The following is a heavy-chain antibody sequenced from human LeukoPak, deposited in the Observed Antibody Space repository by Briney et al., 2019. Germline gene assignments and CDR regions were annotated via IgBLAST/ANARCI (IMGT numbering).Heavy chain of an antibody. CDR3: ATSGITIFGVVRRYGMDV. CDR2: FDPEDGET. CDR1: GYTLTELS. V-gene: IGHV1-24*01. D-gene: IGHD3-3*01. Sequence: AASVTVSFTVSGYTLTELSMHWVRQAPGKGLEWMGGFDPEDGETIYAQKFQGRVTMTEDTSTDTAYMELSSLRSEDTAVYYCATSGITIFGVVRRYGMDVWGQGTTVTVSS. J-gene: IGHJ6*02.